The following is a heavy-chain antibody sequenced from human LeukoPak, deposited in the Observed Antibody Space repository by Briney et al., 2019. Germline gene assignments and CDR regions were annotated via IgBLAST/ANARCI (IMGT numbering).Heavy chain of an antibody. J-gene: IGHJ4*02. Sequence: PGGSLRLSCAASGFTFSSYAMSWVRQAPGKGLEWVSTISGSGGRTYYADSVKGRFTISRDNSKNTLYLQMNSLRAEDTVAYYCAKRVEYNSSHNCYSDYWGQGTLVTVSS. V-gene: IGHV3-23*01. CDR2: ISGSGGRT. D-gene: IGHD3-22*01. CDR3: AKRVEYNSSHNCYSDY. CDR1: GFTFSSYA.